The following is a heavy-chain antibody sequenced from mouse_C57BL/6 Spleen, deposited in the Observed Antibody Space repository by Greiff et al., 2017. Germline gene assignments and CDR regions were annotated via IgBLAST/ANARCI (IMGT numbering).Heavy chain of an antibody. CDR3: ARGEGPYYFDY. CDR1: GFTFSSYG. CDR2: ISSGGSYT. J-gene: IGHJ2*01. V-gene: IGHV5-6*01. Sequence: EVQLVESGGDLVKPGGSLKLSCAASGFTFSSYGMYWVRQTPDKRLEWVATISSGGSYTYYPDSVKGRFTISRDKAKNTLYLQMSSLKSEDTTMYYCARGEGPYYFDYWGQGTTLTVSS. D-gene: IGHD3-3*01.